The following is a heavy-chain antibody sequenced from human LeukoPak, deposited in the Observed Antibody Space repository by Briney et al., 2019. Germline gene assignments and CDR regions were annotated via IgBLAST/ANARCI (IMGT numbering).Heavy chain of an antibody. CDR3: ASWPTYCYYYHLDV. J-gene: IGHJ6*03. CDR2: INHSGST. Sequence: GSLRLSCAASGFTFSSYAMSWVRQAPGKGLEWIGEINHSGSTNYNPSLKSRVTISVDTSKNQFSLKLSSVTAADTAVYYCASWPTYCYYYHLDVWGKGNTVTISS. CDR1: GFTFSSYA. V-gene: IGHV4-34*01.